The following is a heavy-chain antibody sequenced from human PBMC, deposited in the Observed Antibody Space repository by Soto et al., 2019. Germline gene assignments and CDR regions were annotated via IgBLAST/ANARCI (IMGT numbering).Heavy chain of an antibody. V-gene: IGHV4-39*01. D-gene: IGHD3-9*01. CDR3: GRLEGLATISYYFDY. CDR2: VYYSGST. J-gene: IGHJ4*02. Sequence: QLQLQESGPGLVKPSETLSLTCTVSGGSVSSSSYYWGWVRQPPGKGLEWIGSVYYSGSTYYNPSLESRVTISVDKSKNQFSLKLRSISAADTAVYYCGRLEGLATISYYFDYWGQGALVTVSS. CDR1: GGSVSSSSYY.